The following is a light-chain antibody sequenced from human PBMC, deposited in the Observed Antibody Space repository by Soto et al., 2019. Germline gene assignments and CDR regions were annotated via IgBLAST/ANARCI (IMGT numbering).Light chain of an antibody. Sequence: QSVLDNPPSAYGSAGQAVTISCPGTSIDVGDNYVSWYQQHLGKAPKLIIYEVTLRPSGVPDRFSGSKSGNTASLIVSGLQADDEADYYCSAYAGSNTFVFGTGTKVTVL. CDR1: SIDVGDNY. CDR2: EVT. CDR3: SAYAGSNTFV. J-gene: IGLJ1*01. V-gene: IGLV2-8*01.